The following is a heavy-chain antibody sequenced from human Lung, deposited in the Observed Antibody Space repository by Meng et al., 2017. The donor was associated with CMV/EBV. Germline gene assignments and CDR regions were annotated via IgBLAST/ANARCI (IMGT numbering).Heavy chain of an antibody. CDR3: ARVGGTTVNNGSFNY. J-gene: IGHJ4*02. V-gene: IGHV1-69*05. CDR1: GGTFRKYS. Sequence: AVXVSXXASGGTFRKYSISLVRQDPGQGLEWMGGILHIFVIAKIAQNFHGIVTITTDGPTSTAYMEVGMLRSEDTGGYYCARVGGTTVNNGSFNYWGQGTLVTVSS. D-gene: IGHD4-17*01. CDR2: ILHIFVIA.